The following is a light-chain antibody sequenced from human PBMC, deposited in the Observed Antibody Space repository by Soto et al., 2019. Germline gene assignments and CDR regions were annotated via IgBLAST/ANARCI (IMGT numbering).Light chain of an antibody. CDR1: QGIRND. CDR3: QQSYSTGYT. J-gene: IGKJ2*01. V-gene: IGKV1-39*01. Sequence: DIQMTQSPSPLSASVGDRVTITCRASQGIRNDLAWYQQKPGKAPKRLIYVASSLHSGVPSRFSGSGSGTDFTLTISGLLREDFATYYCQQSYSTGYTFGQGTKVEIK. CDR2: VAS.